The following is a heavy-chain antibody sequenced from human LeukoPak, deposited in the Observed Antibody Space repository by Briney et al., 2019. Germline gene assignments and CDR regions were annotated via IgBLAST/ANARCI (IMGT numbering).Heavy chain of an antibody. CDR1: GYAFTGYY. J-gene: IGHJ4*02. CDR3: ARPLGHGFFDF. Sequence: ASVKVSCKASGYAFTGYYMHWVRQAPGQGLEWMGWINPNSGGTNYAQKFQGRVTMTRDTSISTVYMELSRLRFDDTALYYCARPLGHGFFDFWGQGSLVTVSS. CDR2: INPNSGGT. V-gene: IGHV1-2*02. D-gene: IGHD3-10*01.